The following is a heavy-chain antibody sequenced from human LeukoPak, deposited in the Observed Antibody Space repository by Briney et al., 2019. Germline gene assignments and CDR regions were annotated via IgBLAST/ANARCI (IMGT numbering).Heavy chain of an antibody. J-gene: IGHJ5*01. Sequence: GGSLRLSCAASGFTFNSYGMHWVRQAPGKGLEWVAFIRYDGSNKYYADSVKGRFTISRDNSKNTLYLQMNSLRAEDTAVYYCAKSATIILRYFDWFDYWGQGTLVTVSS. CDR3: AKSATIILRYFDWFDY. CDR2: IRYDGSNK. D-gene: IGHD3-9*01. CDR1: GFTFNSYG. V-gene: IGHV3-30*02.